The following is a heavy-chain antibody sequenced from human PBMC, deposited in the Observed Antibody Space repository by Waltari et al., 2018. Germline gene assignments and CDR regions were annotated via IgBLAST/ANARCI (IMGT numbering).Heavy chain of an antibody. CDR3: ARGGAVNRRLVDY. V-gene: IGHV4-59*01. J-gene: IGHJ4*02. Sequence: QVQLQESGPGLVKPSETLSLTCTVSGGSISSYYWSWIRQPPGKGLEWIGYIYYRGSTNYNPALKSRVTISVDTSKNQFSLKLSSVTAADTAVYYCARGGAVNRRLVDYWGQGTLVTVSS. CDR2: IYYRGST. D-gene: IGHD2-15*01. CDR1: GGSISSYY.